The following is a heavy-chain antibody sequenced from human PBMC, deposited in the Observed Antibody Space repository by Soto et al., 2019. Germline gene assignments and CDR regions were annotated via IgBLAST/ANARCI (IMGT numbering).Heavy chain of an antibody. Sequence: PSETLSLTCTVSGCSISRGTYYWGWIRPSPGKGLEWIGSIYYSGSTNYNPSLKSRVTISVDTSKNQFSLKLSSVTAADTAVYYCARSTTRLDYGDYSLWMGNYYYYYYMGVWGKGTTVTVSS. J-gene: IGHJ6*03. D-gene: IGHD4-17*01. CDR2: IYYSGST. CDR3: ARSTTRLDYGDYSLWMGNYYYYYYMGV. V-gene: IGHV4-39*07. CDR1: GCSISRGTYY.